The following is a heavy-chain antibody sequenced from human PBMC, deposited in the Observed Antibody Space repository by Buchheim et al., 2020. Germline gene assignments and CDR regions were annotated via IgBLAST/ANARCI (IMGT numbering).Heavy chain of an antibody. CDR3: ARGSRLFAFDY. Sequence: QLQLQESGSGLVKPSQTLSLTCAVSGGSISSYYWSWIRQPPGKGLEWIGYIYYSGSTNYNPSLKSRVTISVDTSKNQFSLKLSSVTAADTAVYYCARGSRLFAFDYWGQGTL. CDR2: IYYSGST. V-gene: IGHV4-59*01. J-gene: IGHJ4*02. CDR1: GGSISSYY. D-gene: IGHD3-22*01.